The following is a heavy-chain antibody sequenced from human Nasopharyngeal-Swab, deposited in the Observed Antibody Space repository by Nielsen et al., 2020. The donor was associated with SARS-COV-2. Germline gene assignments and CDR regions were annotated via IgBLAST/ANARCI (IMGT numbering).Heavy chain of an antibody. CDR3: VKKTIERSYDY. J-gene: IGHJ4*02. CDR2: ISDNGGST. V-gene: IGHV3-64D*08. Sequence: GESLKISCSASGFTFSYYAMHWVRQAPGKELEYVSAISDNGGSTYYADSVKGRFTISRDNSRNTLYLQMSSLRAEDTAVYYCVKKTIERSYDYWGQGTLVTVSS. CDR1: GFTFSYYA. D-gene: IGHD1-26*01.